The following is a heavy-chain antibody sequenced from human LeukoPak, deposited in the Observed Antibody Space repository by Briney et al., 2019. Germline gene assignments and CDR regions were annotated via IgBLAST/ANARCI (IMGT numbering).Heavy chain of an antibody. Sequence: GGSLRLSCAASGFTFSTYDMNWVRQAPGKGLEWVAVIYNDGNKKYYVDSMKDRFTVSRDNSKNTLYLQMRSLRVEDTASYFCARDLGSGSSFFFDFWGRGTLVTVSS. V-gene: IGHV3-33*08. J-gene: IGHJ4*02. CDR2: IYNDGNKK. D-gene: IGHD3-10*01. CDR1: GFTFSTYD. CDR3: ARDLGSGSSFFFDF.